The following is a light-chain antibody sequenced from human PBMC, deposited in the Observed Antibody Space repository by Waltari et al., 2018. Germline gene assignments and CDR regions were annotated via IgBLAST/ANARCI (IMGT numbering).Light chain of an antibody. Sequence: QSPLTQPASVSGSPGQSITISCTGTSRDVGGYNYVSWYQQHPGKAPNRMIYEVSNRPSGVSNRFSGSKSGNTASLTISGLQAEDEADYYCSSYTSSSTWVFGGGTKLTVL. V-gene: IGLV2-14*01. J-gene: IGLJ3*02. CDR3: SSYTSSSTWV. CDR1: SRDVGGYNY. CDR2: EVS.